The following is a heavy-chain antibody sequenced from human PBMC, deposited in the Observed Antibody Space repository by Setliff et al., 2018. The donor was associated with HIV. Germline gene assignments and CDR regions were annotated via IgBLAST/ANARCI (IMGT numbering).Heavy chain of an antibody. Sequence: GWSLRLSCAASGFTFSSYAMHWVRQAPGKGLEWVAVISYDGGNKYYADSVKGRFTISRGNSKNTLYLQMNSLRVEDTAVYYCTKTMYSSRWSGFDYWGQGTPVTVSS. CDR2: ISYDGGNK. CDR1: GFTFSSYA. D-gene: IGHD6-13*01. J-gene: IGHJ4*02. V-gene: IGHV3-30*01. CDR3: TKTMYSSRWSGFDY.